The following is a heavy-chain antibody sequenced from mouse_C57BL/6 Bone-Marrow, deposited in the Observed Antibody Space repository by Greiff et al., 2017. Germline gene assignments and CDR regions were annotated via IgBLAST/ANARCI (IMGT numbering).Heavy chain of an antibody. Sequence: VQLQQSGAELVKPGASVKLSCTASGFNIKDYYMHWVKQRTEQGLEWIGRIDPEDGETEYAPKFQGKATITADTSSNTAYLQLSSLTSEDTAVYYCARGYYGSKDYWGQGTTLTVSS. J-gene: IGHJ2*01. V-gene: IGHV14-2*01. D-gene: IGHD1-1*01. CDR1: GFNIKDYY. CDR2: IDPEDGET. CDR3: ARGYYGSKDY.